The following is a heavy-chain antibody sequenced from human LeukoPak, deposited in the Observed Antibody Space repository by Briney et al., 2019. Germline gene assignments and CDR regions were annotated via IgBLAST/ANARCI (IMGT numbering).Heavy chain of an antibody. V-gene: IGHV1-69*01. CDR1: GGTFTSNA. J-gene: IGHJ4*02. CDR2: FILIFVPA. Sequence: SGKVSGKASGGTFTSNAISWLGQAPGKGLEWLGGFILIFVPATSARKFQGRVTITADESTSTAYMELSSLRSEDTAVYYCAHASQYYYDSSGKTDPFDYWGQGTLVTVSS. CDR3: AHASQYYYDSSGKTDPFDY. D-gene: IGHD3-22*01.